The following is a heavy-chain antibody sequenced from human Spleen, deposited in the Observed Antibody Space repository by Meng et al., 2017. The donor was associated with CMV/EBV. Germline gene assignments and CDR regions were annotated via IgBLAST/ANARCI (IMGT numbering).Heavy chain of an antibody. CDR1: GFTFTSSA. Sequence: ESLKISCAASGFTFTSSAMTWVRQAPGKGLDWVSAISGSAGSTYYADSVKGRFTISRDNSKNTLYLQMNSLRAEDTAVYDCLKTYYDFWSAYYPAYGMDVWGQGTTVTVSS. D-gene: IGHD3-3*01. J-gene: IGHJ6*02. CDR3: LKTYYDFWSAYYPAYGMDV. CDR2: ISGSAGST. V-gene: IGHV3-23*01.